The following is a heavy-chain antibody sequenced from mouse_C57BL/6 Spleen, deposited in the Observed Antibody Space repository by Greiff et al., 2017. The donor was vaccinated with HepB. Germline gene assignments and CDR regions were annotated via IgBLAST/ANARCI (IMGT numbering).Heavy chain of an antibody. V-gene: IGHV1-22*01. CDR1: GYTFTDYN. CDR2: INPNNGGT. CDR3: ARYTTVVATKYVDV. Sequence: EVQLQQSGPELVKPGASVKMSCKASGYTFTDYNMHWVKQSHGKSLEWIGYINPNNGGTSYNQKFKGKATLTVNKSSSTAYMELRSLTSEDSAVYYCARYTTVVATKYVDVWGTGTTVTVSS. D-gene: IGHD1-1*01. J-gene: IGHJ1*03.